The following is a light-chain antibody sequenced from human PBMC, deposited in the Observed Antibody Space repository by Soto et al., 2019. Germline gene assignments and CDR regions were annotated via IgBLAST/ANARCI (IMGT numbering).Light chain of an antibody. CDR2: GAS. J-gene: IGKJ2*01. CDR1: QSVSSN. V-gene: IGKV3-15*01. Sequence: EIVRTQSPATLSVSPGERATLSCRASQSVSSNLAWYQQKPGQAPRLLIYGASTRATGIPARFSGSGSGTEFTLTISSLQSEDFAVYYCQQYDNWPPYTFGQRTMLEIK. CDR3: QQYDNWPPYT.